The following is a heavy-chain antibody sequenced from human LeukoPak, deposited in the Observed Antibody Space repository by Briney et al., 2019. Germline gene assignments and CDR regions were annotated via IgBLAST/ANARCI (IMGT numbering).Heavy chain of an antibody. CDR3: ARHVAGHFDY. D-gene: IGHD2-21*01. V-gene: IGHV4-39*01. Sequence: SETLSLTCTVSGGSITSSSYYWGWIRQPPGKGLEWIGSFYYSGSTYYNPSLKSRVTISVDTSKNQFSLKLSSVTAADTAVYYCARHVAGHFDYWGQGTLVTVSS. J-gene: IGHJ4*02. CDR1: GGSITSSSYY. CDR2: FYYSGST.